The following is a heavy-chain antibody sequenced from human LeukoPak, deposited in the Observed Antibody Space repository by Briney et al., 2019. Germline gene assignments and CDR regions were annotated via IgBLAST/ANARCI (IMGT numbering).Heavy chain of an antibody. D-gene: IGHD3-22*01. Sequence: ESLKISCKASGHRFANFWIGWVRQMPGEGLKWMGIIYSGDSDTRYSPSFQGQVTISVDKSISTAYLQWSSLKASDTAMYYCARLNYFDRSGFFDSWGQVTLVTVAS. CDR2: IYSGDSDT. CDR3: ARLNYFDRSGFFDS. CDR1: GHRFANFW. V-gene: IGHV5-51*01. J-gene: IGHJ4*02.